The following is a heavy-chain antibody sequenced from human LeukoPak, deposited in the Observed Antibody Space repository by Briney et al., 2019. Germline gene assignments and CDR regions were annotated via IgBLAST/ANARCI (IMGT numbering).Heavy chain of an antibody. D-gene: IGHD6-6*01. V-gene: IGHV3-33*01. CDR1: GFTFSNYG. CDR2: IYYDGSNK. Sequence: GRSLRLSCAASGFTFSNYGMHWVRQAPGKGLEWVAVIYYDGSNKYYADSVKGRFTISRDNSKNTLYLQMNSLRAEDTAVYYCARGSSRAASKRFGMDVWGQGTTVTVSS. J-gene: IGHJ6*02. CDR3: ARGSSRAASKRFGMDV.